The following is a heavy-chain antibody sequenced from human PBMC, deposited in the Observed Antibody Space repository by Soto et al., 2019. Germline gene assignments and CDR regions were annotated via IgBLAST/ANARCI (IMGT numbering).Heavy chain of an antibody. V-gene: IGHV1-69*08. Sequence: SVKVSCKASGGTFSSYTISWVRQAPGQGPEWMGRIIPILGTANYAQKFQGRVTITADKSTSTAYMELSSLRSEDTAVYYCAGTIVVVVAATKYYMDVWGQGTTVTVSS. CDR1: GGTFSSYT. CDR2: IIPILGTA. J-gene: IGHJ6*03. CDR3: AGTIVVVVAATKYYMDV. D-gene: IGHD2-15*01.